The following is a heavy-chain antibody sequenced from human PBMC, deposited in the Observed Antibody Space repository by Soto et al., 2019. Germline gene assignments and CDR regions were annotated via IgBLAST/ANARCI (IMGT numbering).Heavy chain of an antibody. Sequence: GGSISSSSYYWGWIRQPPGKGLEWIGYIYYSGSTYYNPSLKSRVTISVDTSKNQFSLKLSSVTAADTAVYYCARDRACSGGSCYSDYYGMDVWGQGTTVTVSS. J-gene: IGHJ6*02. CDR2: IYYSGST. V-gene: IGHV4-30-4*08. D-gene: IGHD2-15*01. CDR3: ARDRACSGGSCYSDYYGMDV. CDR1: GGSISSSSYY.